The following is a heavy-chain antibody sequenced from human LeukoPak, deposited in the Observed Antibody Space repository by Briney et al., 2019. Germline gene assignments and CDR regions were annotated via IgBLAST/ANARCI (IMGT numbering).Heavy chain of an antibody. D-gene: IGHD3-10*02. V-gene: IGHV3-72*01. CDR3: AAVRGVMGY. CDR1: GFTFSDHH. Sequence: GGSLRLSCAASGFTFSDHHMDWVRQAPGKGLEWVGRIRDKADSYTTEYAASVKGRFTISRDDSKNSLSLQMNSLKTEDAAVYYCAAVRGVMGYWGQGTLVTVSS. CDR2: IRDKADSYTT. J-gene: IGHJ4*02.